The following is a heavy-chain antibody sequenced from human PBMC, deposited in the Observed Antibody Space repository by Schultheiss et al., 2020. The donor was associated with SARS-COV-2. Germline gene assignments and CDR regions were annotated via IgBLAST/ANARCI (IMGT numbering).Heavy chain of an antibody. D-gene: IGHD1-26*01. V-gene: IGHV1-69*10. J-gene: IGHJ4*02. CDR1: GGTFSSYA. CDR3: AADLGGATRWFDY. Sequence: SVKVSCKASGGTFSSYAISWVRQAPGQGLEWMGGIIPILGIANYAQKFQDRVTMTRDTSTSTVYMELSSLRAEDTAVYYCAADLGGATRWFDYWGQGTLVTVSS. CDR2: IIPILGIA.